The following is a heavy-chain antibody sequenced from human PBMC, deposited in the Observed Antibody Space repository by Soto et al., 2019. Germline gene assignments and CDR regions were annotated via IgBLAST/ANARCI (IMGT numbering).Heavy chain of an antibody. J-gene: IGHJ6*02. V-gene: IGHV3-23*01. CDR2: ISGSGGST. Sequence: PGGSLRLSCAASGFTFSSYAMSWVRQAPGKGLEWVSAISGSGGSTYYADSVKGRFTISRDNSKNTLYLQMNSLRAEDTAVYYCAKGPKRADDILTGYYAYYYYYGMDVWGQGTTVTVSS. D-gene: IGHD3-9*01. CDR3: AKGPKRADDILTGYYAYYYYYGMDV. CDR1: GFTFSSYA.